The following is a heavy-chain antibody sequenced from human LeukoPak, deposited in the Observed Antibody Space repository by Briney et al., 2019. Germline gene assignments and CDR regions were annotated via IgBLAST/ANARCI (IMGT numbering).Heavy chain of an antibody. J-gene: IGHJ4*02. CDR1: GYTFTSYA. D-gene: IGHD6-19*01. CDR3: ARAVAGTGEDY. CDR2: INAGNGNT. V-gene: IGHV1-3*01. Sequence: ASVKVSCKASGYTFTSYAMHWVRQAPGQRLEWMGWINAGNGNTKYSQKFQVRVTITRDTSASTAYMELSSLRSEDTAVYYCARAVAGTGEDYWGQGTLVTVAS.